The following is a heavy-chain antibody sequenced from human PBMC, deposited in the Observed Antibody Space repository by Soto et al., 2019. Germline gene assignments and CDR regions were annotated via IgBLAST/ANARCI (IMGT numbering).Heavy chain of an antibody. V-gene: IGHV4-38-2*02. J-gene: IGHJ5*02. Sequence: SEILSLTCTVSGDSVTNGFYWGWIRQSAGQGLEWLGTVYPSGNTYYNPSVRGRVSMSIDPSKNQFSLSLTSVTAADTARYFCVGYTDSHNWFDTWGQGTLVTVSS. CDR1: GDSVTNGFY. CDR3: VGYTDSHNWFDT. D-gene: IGHD5-12*01. CDR2: VYPSGNT.